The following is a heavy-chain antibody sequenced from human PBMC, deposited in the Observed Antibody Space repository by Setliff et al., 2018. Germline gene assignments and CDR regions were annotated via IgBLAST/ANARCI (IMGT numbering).Heavy chain of an antibody. D-gene: IGHD3-10*01. CDR1: GGTLRTYA. V-gene: IGHV1-69*13. CDR3: ARGPISGSGTYYGAD. Sequence: SVKVSCKASGGTLRTYAFNWVRQAPGQGLEWVGGILPLFGSATYARKFQGRVTITADGSTSTTYMEVSSLTSEDTAEYFCARGPISGSGTYYGADWGQGNLVTVSS. CDR2: ILPLFGSA. J-gene: IGHJ4*02.